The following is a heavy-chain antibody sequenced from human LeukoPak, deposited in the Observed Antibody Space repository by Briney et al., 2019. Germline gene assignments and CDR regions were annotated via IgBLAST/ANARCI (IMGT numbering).Heavy chain of an antibody. D-gene: IGHD2-15*01. CDR3: ARCVARSGGSCYFEF. CDR2: ISSSGSTI. Sequence: PGGSLRPSCAASGFTFSDYYMSWIRQAPGKGLEWVSYISSSGSTIYYADSVKGRFTISRDNAKNSLYLQMNSLRAEDTAVYYCARCVARSGGSCYFEFWGQGTLVTVSS. CDR1: GFTFSDYY. J-gene: IGHJ4*02. V-gene: IGHV3-11*01.